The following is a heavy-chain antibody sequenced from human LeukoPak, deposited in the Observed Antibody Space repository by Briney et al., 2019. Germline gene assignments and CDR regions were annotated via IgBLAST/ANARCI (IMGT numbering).Heavy chain of an antibody. CDR2: ISGSGSST. CDR1: GFTFSSYA. V-gene: IGHV3-23*01. J-gene: IGHJ4*02. D-gene: IGHD1-14*01. CDR3: ANYRS. Sequence: GGSLRLSCAGSGFTFSSYAMSWVRQAPGKGLEWVSGISGSGSSTHYADSVKGRFTNSRDNSKSTLYLQMSSLRDEDTAVYYCANYRSWGQGTLVTVSS.